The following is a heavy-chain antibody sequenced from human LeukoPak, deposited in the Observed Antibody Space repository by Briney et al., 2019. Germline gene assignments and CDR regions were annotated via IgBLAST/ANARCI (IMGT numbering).Heavy chain of an antibody. CDR2: ISSSGSAI. CDR1: GFTFSYYY. Sequence: GGSLRLSCAASGFTFSYYYMNWIRQAPGKGLEWSSYISSSGSAIYYADSVKGRFTISRDNAKNSLYLQMNSLRAEDTAVYYCARDSSSWPDYWGQGTLVTVSS. V-gene: IGHV3-11*01. CDR3: ARDSSSWPDY. J-gene: IGHJ4*02. D-gene: IGHD6-13*01.